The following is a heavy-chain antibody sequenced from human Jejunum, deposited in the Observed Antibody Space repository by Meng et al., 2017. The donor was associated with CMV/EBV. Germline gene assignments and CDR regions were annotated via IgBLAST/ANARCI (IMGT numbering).Heavy chain of an antibody. V-gene: IGHV1-2*02. D-gene: IGHD3-10*01. CDR2: ITPKRGDT. CDR1: GYILTDHS. Sequence: GYILTDHSIHWLRQANGQGLEWMGGITPKRGDTDYERKYQGGGTLTRDTSTSTIYMQTYLRSDDTAVYFCARAGRGDSTFSHYDYGGQGKPVTVSS. CDR3: ARAGRGDSTFSHYDY. J-gene: IGHJ4*02.